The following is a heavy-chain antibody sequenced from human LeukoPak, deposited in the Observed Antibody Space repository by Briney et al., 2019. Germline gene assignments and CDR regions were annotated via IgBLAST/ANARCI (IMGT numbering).Heavy chain of an antibody. D-gene: IGHD2-15*01. CDR1: GFDFSSYT. CDR3: AREKGGFDI. CDR2: ISSTGGST. Sequence: GGSLRLSCVASGFDFSSYTIQWVRQAPGKGLEYVSCISSTGGSTYYAESVKGRFTISRDNSKNTVHLQMDGLRPEDMAVYYCAREKGGFDIWGQGTMVSVSS. V-gene: IGHV3-64*02. J-gene: IGHJ3*02.